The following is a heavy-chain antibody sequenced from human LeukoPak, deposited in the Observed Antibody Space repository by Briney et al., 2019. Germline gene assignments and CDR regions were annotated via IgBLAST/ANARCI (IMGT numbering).Heavy chain of an antibody. D-gene: IGHD5-18*01. J-gene: IGHJ4*02. V-gene: IGHV3-30-3*02. CDR2: ISYDGSNK. CDR3: AGGGYSYGQTQLDY. Sequence: GGSLRLSCAASGFTFSSYAMHWVRQAPGKGLEWVAVISYDGSNKYYADSVKGRFTISRDNSKNTLHLQMNSLRAEDTAVYYCAGGGYSYGQTQLDYWGQGTLVTVSS. CDR1: GFTFSSYA.